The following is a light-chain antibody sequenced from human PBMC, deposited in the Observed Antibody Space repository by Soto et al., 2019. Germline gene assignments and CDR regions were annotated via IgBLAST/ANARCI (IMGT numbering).Light chain of an antibody. CDR3: QQYNSYST. CDR1: QRISSW. V-gene: IGKV1-5*01. J-gene: IGKJ1*01. Sequence: DIQMTQSPSTLSASVGDRVTITCRASQRISSWLAWYQQKPGKAPKLLIYDASSLESGVPSRFSGSGSGTEFTITISSVQSDYFATDYGQQYNSYSTFGQGTKVEIK. CDR2: DAS.